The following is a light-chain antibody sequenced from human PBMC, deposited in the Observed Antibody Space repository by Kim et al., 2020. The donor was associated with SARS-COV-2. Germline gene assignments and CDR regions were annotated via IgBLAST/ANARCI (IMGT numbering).Light chain of an antibody. Sequence: SVSPGQTASITCSGDELGDKYACWYQQKPGKSPVLVIYQDSKRPSGIPARFSGSNSGNTATLTISGTQAMDEADYYCQAWDSSTAVFGGGTQLTVL. CDR2: QDS. V-gene: IGLV3-1*01. J-gene: IGLJ3*02. CDR3: QAWDSSTAV. CDR1: ELGDKY.